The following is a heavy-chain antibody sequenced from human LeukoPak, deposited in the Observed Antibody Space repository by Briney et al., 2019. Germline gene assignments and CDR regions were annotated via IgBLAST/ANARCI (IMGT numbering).Heavy chain of an antibody. D-gene: IGHD6-6*01. V-gene: IGHV3-11*01. CDR3: ARREGSFDY. Sequence: NPGGSLRLSCAASGLNLSDYYMGWIRQAPGKVLEWVSYISSTGYTIHYADSVRGRFTISTDNATKSLYPQMNSLRADDTAVYYCARREGSFDYWGQGTLVTVSS. CDR1: GLNLSDYY. J-gene: IGHJ4*02. CDR2: ISSTGYTI.